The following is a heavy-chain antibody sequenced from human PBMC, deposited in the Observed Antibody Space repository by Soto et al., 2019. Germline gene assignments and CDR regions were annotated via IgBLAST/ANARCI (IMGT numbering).Heavy chain of an antibody. J-gene: IGHJ6*02. CDR3: ARQIRQYDSWSNKYYYYGLDV. Sequence: GGSLRLSCAASGFTFSSYGMHWVRQAPGKGLEWVAVIWYDGSNKYYADSVKGRFTISRDNSKNTLYLQMNSLKASDTAMYYCARQIRQYDSWSNKYYYYGLDVWGQGTTVTVSS. D-gene: IGHD3-3*01. V-gene: IGHV3-33*01. CDR2: IWYDGSNK. CDR1: GFTFSSYG.